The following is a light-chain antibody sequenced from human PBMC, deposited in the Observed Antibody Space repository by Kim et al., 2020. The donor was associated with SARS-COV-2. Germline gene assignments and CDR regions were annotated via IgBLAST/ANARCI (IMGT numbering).Light chain of an antibody. CDR1: QSVSSN. Sequence: EIVMTQSPATLSVSPGERATLSCRASQSVSSNLAWYQQKPGQAPRLLIYGASTRATGIPARFSGSGSGTEFTLTISSLQSEDFAVYYCRKYNNWHTFGQGTKLEI. CDR2: GAS. J-gene: IGKJ2*01. V-gene: IGKV3-15*01. CDR3: RKYNNWHT.